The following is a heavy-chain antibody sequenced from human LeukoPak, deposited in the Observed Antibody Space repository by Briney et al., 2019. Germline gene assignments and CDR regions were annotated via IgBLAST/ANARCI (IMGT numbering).Heavy chain of an antibody. Sequence: GGFLRLSCAASGFTVSSNCMSWVRQAPGKGLEWVSVIYSGGSTYYADSVKGRFTISRDNSKNTLYLQMNSLRAEDTAVYYCARDQSDGVAAADPSLYYGMDVWGQGTTVTVSS. J-gene: IGHJ6*02. CDR2: IYSGGST. D-gene: IGHD6-13*01. CDR3: ARDQSDGVAAADPSLYYGMDV. CDR1: GFTVSSNC. V-gene: IGHV3-66*02.